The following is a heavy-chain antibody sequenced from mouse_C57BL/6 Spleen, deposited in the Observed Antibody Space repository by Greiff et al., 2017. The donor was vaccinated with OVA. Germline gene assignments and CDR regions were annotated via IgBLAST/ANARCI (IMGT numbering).Heavy chain of an antibody. CDR2: IDPSDSET. D-gene: IGHD4-1*01. CDR3: ARDLTGKAMDY. J-gene: IGHJ4*01. CDR1: GYTFTSYW. Sequence: VQLQQPGAELVRPGSSVKLSCKASGYTFTSYWMHWVKQRPIQGLEWIGNIDPSDSETHYNQKFKDKATLTVDKSSSTAYMQLSSLTSEDSAVYYCARDLTGKAMDYWGQGTSVTVSS. V-gene: IGHV1-52*01.